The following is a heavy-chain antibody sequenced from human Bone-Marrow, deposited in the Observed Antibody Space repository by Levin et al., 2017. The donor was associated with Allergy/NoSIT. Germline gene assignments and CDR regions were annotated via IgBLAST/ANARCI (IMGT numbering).Heavy chain of an antibody. V-gene: IGHV7-4-1*01. CDR3: ARDQTIVEYSSTLGY. CDR2: INTNTGNP. Sequence: ASVKVSCKASGYTFTSYAMNWVRQAPGQGLEWMGWINTNTGNPTYAQGFPGRVAFTMDTSVSTASLQICSLKADDTAVYNCARDQTIVEYSSTLGYWGQGTLVTVSS. D-gene: IGHD6-6*01. J-gene: IGHJ4*02. CDR1: GYTFTSYA.